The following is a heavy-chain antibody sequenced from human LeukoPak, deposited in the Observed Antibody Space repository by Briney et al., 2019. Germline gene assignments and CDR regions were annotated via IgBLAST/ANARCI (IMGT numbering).Heavy chain of an antibody. V-gene: IGHV5-51*01. CDR2: IYPGDSDT. J-gene: IGHJ4*02. D-gene: IGHD2-2*01. CDR1: GYTFTSYW. CDR3: ARGYQLLPDY. Sequence: GESLKISCKGSGYTFTSYWIGWVRQMPGKGLEWMGIIYPGDSDTRYSPSFQGLVTISADKSISTAYLQWSSRKPSETARYYCARGYQLLPDYWGQGTLVTVSS.